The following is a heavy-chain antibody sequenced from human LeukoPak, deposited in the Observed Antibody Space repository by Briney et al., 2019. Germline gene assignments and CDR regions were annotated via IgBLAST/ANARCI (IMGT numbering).Heavy chain of an antibody. J-gene: IGHJ4*02. CDR1: GYTFTSYY. CDR3: GRDESTSWYYFDN. Sequence: EASVKVSCKASGYTFTSYYIHWVRQAPGQGLEWMGIINPSGGSTRYAQKFQGRVTMTRDTSTSTVYMELSNLRSDDTAVYYCGRDESTSWYYFDNWGQGTLVTVSS. CDR2: INPSGGST. V-gene: IGHV1-46*01. D-gene: IGHD6-13*01.